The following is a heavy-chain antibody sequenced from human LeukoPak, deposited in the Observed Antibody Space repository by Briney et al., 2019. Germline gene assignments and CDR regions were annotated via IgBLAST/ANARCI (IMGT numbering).Heavy chain of an antibody. J-gene: IGHJ4*02. CDR2: INQDGSEK. Sequence: GGSLRLSCAASGFTFSTYWMSWVRQAPGKGLEWVANINQDGSEKYYLDSVKGRFTISRDNAKSSVYLQMNSLRADDTAVYYCAKDTYRYSYGNWGQGTLVTVSS. D-gene: IGHD5-18*01. CDR1: GFTFSTYW. V-gene: IGHV3-7*03. CDR3: AKDTYRYSYGN.